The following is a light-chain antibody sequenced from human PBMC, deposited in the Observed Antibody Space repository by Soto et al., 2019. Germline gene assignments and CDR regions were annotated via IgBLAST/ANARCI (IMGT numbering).Light chain of an antibody. CDR3: MQGTHRPIT. V-gene: IGKV2-30*01. CDR2: KVF. Sequence: DVVMTQSPLSLPVTLEQPASISCWSSQSLSYSDGNIYLNWFHQRPGQSPRRLIYKVFNRDSGVPDRFSDSGSGTDFTLKISRVEAEDVGIYYCMQGTHRPITFGGGTKVEIK. CDR1: QSLSYSDGNIY. J-gene: IGKJ4*01.